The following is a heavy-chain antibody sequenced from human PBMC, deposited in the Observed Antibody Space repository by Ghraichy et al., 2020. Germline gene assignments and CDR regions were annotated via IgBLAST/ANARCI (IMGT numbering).Heavy chain of an antibody. D-gene: IGHD3-10*01. Sequence: GGSLRLSCAASGFTFSSYGMHWVRQAPGKGLEWVAVIWYDGSNKYYADSVKGRFTISRDNSKNTLYLQMNSLRAEDTAVYYCARDPEGSGSYYRPDYYYYGMDVWGQGTTVTVSS. CDR2: IWYDGSNK. J-gene: IGHJ6*02. V-gene: IGHV3-33*01. CDR3: ARDPEGSGSYYRPDYYYYGMDV. CDR1: GFTFSSYG.